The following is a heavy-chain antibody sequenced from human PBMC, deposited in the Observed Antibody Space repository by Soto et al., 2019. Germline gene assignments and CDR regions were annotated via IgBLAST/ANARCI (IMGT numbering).Heavy chain of an antibody. CDR3: ARDYISGWTRCFDP. CDR2: INYSGST. J-gene: IGHJ5*02. Sequence: SETLSLTCTVSGGSVTTYYWSWIRQPPGKGLEWIANINYSGSTNYNPSLKSRVTISVDTSKNQFSLKVSSVTAADTAVYYCARDYISGWTRCFDPWGQGTLVTVSS. V-gene: IGHV4-59*02. D-gene: IGHD6-19*01. CDR1: GGSVTTYY.